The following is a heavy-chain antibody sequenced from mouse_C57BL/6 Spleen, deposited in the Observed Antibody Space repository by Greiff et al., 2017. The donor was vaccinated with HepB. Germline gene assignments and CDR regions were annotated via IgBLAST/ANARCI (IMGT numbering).Heavy chain of an antibody. CDR1: GYTFTSYW. CDR2: IDPSDSYT. Sequence: QVQLQQSGAELVKPGASVKLSCKASGYTFTSYWMQWVKQRPGQGLEWIGEIDPSDSYTNYNQKFKGKATLTVDTSSSTAYMQLSSLTSEDSAVYYCARGRYYGSSSYYFDYWGQGTTLTVSS. V-gene: IGHV1-50*01. D-gene: IGHD1-1*01. J-gene: IGHJ2*01. CDR3: ARGRYYGSSSYYFDY.